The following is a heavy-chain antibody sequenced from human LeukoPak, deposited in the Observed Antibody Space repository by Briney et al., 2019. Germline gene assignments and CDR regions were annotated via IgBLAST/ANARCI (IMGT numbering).Heavy chain of an antibody. CDR2: ISSSSSTI. Sequence: PGGSLRLSCAASGFTFSSYSMNWVRQAPGKGLEWVSYISSSSSTIYYADSVKGRFTISRDNAKNSLYLQMNSLRAEDTAVYYCAREGYSYGYDFDYWGQGTLVTVSS. V-gene: IGHV3-48*01. CDR3: AREGYSYGYDFDY. J-gene: IGHJ4*02. CDR1: GFTFSSYS. D-gene: IGHD5-18*01.